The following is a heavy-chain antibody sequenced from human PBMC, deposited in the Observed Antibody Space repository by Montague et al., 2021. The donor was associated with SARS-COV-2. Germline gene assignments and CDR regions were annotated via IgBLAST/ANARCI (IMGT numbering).Heavy chain of an antibody. CDR1: GGSFSGYY. CDR2: INHSGSA. CDR3: ARVRYYGSGTSLGMDV. V-gene: IGHV4-34*01. J-gene: IGHJ6*02. D-gene: IGHD3-10*01. Sequence: SETLSLTCAVYGGSFSGYYWSWIRKPPGKGPVWIGEINHSGSANYNPSLKSRVTISVDTSKNQFSLKLSSVTAADTAVYYCARVRYYGSGTSLGMDVWGQGTTVTVSS.